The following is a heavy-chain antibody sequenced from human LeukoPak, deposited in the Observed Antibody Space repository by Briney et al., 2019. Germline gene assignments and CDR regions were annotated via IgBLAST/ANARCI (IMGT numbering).Heavy chain of an antibody. CDR3: AGGSDSPLPDY. CDR2: ISAYNGNT. D-gene: IGHD1-26*01. CDR1: GYTFTGYG. Sequence: ASVKVSRKASGYTFTGYGISWVRQAPGQGLEWMGWISAYNGNTNYAQKLQGRVTMTTDTSTSTVYMELSSLRSEDTAVYYCAGGSDSPLPDYWGQGTLVTVSS. J-gene: IGHJ4*02. V-gene: IGHV1-18*01.